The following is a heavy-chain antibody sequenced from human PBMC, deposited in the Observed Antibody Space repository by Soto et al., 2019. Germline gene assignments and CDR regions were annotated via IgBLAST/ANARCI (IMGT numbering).Heavy chain of an antibody. J-gene: IGHJ4*02. CDR2: IYYSGST. V-gene: IGHV4-59*01. Sequence: PSETVSLTCTVSGVSIRSYYWSWIRQPPGKGLEWIGSIYYSGSTNYNPSLKSRVTISVDTSKNQFSLKLSSVTAADTAVYYCARGDATAHDYWGQGTLVTVS. CDR1: GVSIRSYY. CDR3: ARGDATAHDY. D-gene: IGHD2-21*02.